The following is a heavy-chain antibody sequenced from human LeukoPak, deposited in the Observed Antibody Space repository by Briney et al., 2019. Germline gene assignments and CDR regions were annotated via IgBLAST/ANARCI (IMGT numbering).Heavy chain of an antibody. CDR2: IQTDGSAK. V-gene: IGHV3-30*02. D-gene: IGHD3-9*01. J-gene: IGHJ3*01. CDR1: GFTFSRYG. CDR3: AIEISRLVIHAFDL. Sequence: GESLRLSCVSSGFTFSRYGIHWVRQDPGKGLEWVSFIQTDGSAKYYSDSVKGRFTISRDNPKNTVYLQMNSLSTEDTAVYYCAIEISRLVIHAFDLWGQGTMVTVSS.